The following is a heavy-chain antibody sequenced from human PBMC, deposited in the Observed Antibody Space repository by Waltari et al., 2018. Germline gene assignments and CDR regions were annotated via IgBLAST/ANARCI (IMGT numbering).Heavy chain of an antibody. Sequence: EVQLVESGGGLVQSGGSLRLSCASSGFIFNIYWRQWVRQAPGKGLVWVSRINTDTSGTSYADSVKGRFTISRDNAKNTVYLQMNGLRSDDTAIYYCARECRGYYSGSLDYWGQGTMVTVSS. D-gene: IGHD2-15*01. CDR1: GFIFNIYW. CDR2: INTDTSGT. CDR3: ARECRGYYSGSLDY. V-gene: IGHV3-74*01. J-gene: IGHJ4*02.